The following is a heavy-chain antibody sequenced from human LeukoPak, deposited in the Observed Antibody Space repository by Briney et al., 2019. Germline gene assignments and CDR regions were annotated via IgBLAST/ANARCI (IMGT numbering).Heavy chain of an antibody. D-gene: IGHD2-2*01. CDR3: ARAHIVVVPAANDY. CDR1: GFTFSDYY. J-gene: IGHJ4*02. V-gene: IGHV3-11*04. CDR2: ISSSGSTI. Sequence: PGGSLRLSCAASGFTFSDYYMSWIRQAPGKGLEWVSYISSSGSTIYYADSVKGRFTISRDNAKNSLYLQMNILRAEDTAVYYCARAHIVVVPAANDYWGQGTLVTVSS.